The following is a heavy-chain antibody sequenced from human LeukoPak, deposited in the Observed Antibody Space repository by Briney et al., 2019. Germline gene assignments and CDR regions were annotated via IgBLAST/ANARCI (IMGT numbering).Heavy chain of an antibody. D-gene: IGHD5-12*01. J-gene: IGHJ4*02. CDR1: GGSISSYY. Sequence: SETLSLTCTVSGGSISSYYWNWIRQTPGKGLERIGYIYHSGSTKYNPSLKSRVTMAVDTSKNQFSLRLNSVTAADTALYYCARGYDSKSTYFDYWGQGTLVTVSS. CDR3: ARGYDSKSTYFDY. V-gene: IGHV4-59*01. CDR2: IYHSGST.